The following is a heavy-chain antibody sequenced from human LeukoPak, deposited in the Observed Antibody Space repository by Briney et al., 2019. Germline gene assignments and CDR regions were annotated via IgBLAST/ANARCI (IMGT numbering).Heavy chain of an antibody. CDR2: IYSSGST. V-gene: IGHV4-4*07. CDR1: GGSISSYH. CDR3: ARTSPKNGAFDI. D-gene: IGHD2-8*01. Sequence: SETLSLTCTVSGGSISSYHWSWVRQPAGKGLEWIGRIYSSGSTNYNPSLNSRVTMSVDTSKNQFSLKLTSVTAADTAVYYCARTSPKNGAFDIWGQGTMVTVSS. J-gene: IGHJ3*02.